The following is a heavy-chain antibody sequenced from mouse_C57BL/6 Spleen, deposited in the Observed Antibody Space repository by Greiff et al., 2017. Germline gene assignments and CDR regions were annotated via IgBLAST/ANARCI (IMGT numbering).Heavy chain of an antibody. CDR1: GFNIKDDY. CDR2: IDPENGDT. CDR3: TTGGSPADY. J-gene: IGHJ2*01. V-gene: IGHV14-4*01. Sequence: VQLQQSGAELVRPGASVKLSCTASGFNIKDDYMHWVKQRPEQGLEWIGWIDPENGDTEYASKFQGKATITADTSSNTAYLQLSSLTSEDTAVYYCTTGGSPADYWGQGTTLTVSS.